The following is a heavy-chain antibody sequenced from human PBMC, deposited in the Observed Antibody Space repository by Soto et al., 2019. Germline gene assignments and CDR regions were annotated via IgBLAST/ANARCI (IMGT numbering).Heavy chain of an antibody. V-gene: IGHV1-8*01. CDR3: ARGRSWDDYYYYMDV. Sequence: AAVKVSCKASGYTFTSYDINWVRQATGQGLEWMGWMNPNSGNTGYAQKFQGRVTMTRNTSISTAYMELSSLRSEDTAVYYCARGRSWDDYYYYMDVWGKGTTVTVSS. D-gene: IGHD1-26*01. CDR1: GYTFTSYD. J-gene: IGHJ6*03. CDR2: MNPNSGNT.